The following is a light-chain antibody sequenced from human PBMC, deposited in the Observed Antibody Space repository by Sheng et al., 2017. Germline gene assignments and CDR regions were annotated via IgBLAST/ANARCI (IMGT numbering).Light chain of an antibody. J-gene: IGKJ1*01. CDR1: QSVGGSY. CDR3: QQYGSSRT. V-gene: IGKV3-20*01. CDR2: GAS. Sequence: EIVMTQSPATLSVSPGERATLSCRASQSVGGSYLAWYQQKAGQPPRLLIYGASGRATGIPDRFSGTGSGTDFTLTISRLEPEDFAVYYCQQYGSSRTFGQGTKVEFK.